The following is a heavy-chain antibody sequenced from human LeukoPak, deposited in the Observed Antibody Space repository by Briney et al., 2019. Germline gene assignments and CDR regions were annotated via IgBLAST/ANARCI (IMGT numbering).Heavy chain of an antibody. D-gene: IGHD5-24*01. V-gene: IGHV3-33*01. CDR3: AREIATEADY. Sequence: GGSLRRSCAASGFTFSSYGMHWVRQAPGKGLEWVAVIWNDGSNKYYVDSVKGRFTISRDNAKNSLYLQMNSLRAEDTAVYYCAREIATEADYWGQGTLVTVSS. CDR1: GFTFSSYG. J-gene: IGHJ4*02. CDR2: IWNDGSNK.